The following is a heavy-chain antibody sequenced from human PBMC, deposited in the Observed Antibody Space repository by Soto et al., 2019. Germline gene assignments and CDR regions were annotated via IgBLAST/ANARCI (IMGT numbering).Heavy chain of an antibody. CDR1: GGSISSGGYY. V-gene: IGHV4-31*03. J-gene: IGHJ5*02. CDR2: IYYSGST. CDR3: ARERRNRPSFYWFDP. Sequence: KPSETLSLTCTVSGGSISSGGYYWSWIRQHPGKGLEWIGYIYYSGSTYYNPSLKSRVTISVDTSKNQFSLKLSSVTAADTAVYYCARERRNRPSFYWFDPWGQGTLVTVSS. D-gene: IGHD1-1*01.